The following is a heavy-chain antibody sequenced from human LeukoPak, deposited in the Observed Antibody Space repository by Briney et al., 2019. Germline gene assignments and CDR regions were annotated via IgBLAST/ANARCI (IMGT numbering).Heavy chain of an antibody. CDR3: ARESSGWYRGWFDP. D-gene: IGHD6-19*01. J-gene: IGHJ5*02. CDR2: IIPILGTA. V-gene: IGHV1-69*13. Sequence: SVKVSCKASGGTFSSYAISWVRQAPGQGLGWMGGIIPILGTANYAQKFQGRVTITADESTSTAYMELSSLRSEDTAVYYCARESSGWYRGWFDPWGQGTLVTVSS. CDR1: GGTFSSYA.